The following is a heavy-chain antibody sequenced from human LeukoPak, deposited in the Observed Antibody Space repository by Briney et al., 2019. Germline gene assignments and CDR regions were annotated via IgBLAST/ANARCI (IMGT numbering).Heavy chain of an antibody. V-gene: IGHV3-64*01. J-gene: IGHJ4*02. CDR2: ISSNGGST. CDR3: ARSEMATITLDY. D-gene: IGHD5-24*01. CDR1: GFTFSSYA. Sequence: GGSLRLSCAASGFTFSSYAMHWVRQAPGKGLEYVSAISSNGGSTYYANSVKGRFTISRDNSKNTLYLQMGSLRAEDMAVYYCARSEMATITLDYWGQGTLVTVSS.